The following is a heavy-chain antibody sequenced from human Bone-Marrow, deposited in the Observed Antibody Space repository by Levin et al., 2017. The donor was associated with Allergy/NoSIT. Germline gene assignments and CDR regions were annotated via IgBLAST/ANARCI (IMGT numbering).Heavy chain of an antibody. CDR1: NFSIATGGYS. CDR3: ARGNYYYYFMDV. CDR2: IYHSGAI. Sequence: SETLSLTCDVSNFSIATGGYSWTWIRQPPGKGLEWIGHIYHSGAIYYNPSLKSRLSISVDWPKSQFSLRLSSVTAADTAVYYCARGNYYYYFMDVWGKGTTVTVSS. J-gene: IGHJ6*03. V-gene: IGHV4-30-2*01.